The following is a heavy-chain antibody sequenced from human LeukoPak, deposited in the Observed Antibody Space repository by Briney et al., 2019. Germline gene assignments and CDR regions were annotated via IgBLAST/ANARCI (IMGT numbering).Heavy chain of an antibody. J-gene: IGHJ3*02. CDR1: GGSISSYY. CDR2: IYTSGST. Sequence: SETLSLTCTVSGGSISSYYWSWIRQPAGKGLEWIGRIYTSGSTNYNPSLKSRVTMSVDTSKNQFSLKLSSVTAADTAVYYCARDHSSSWYRGAFDIWGQGTMVTVSS. D-gene: IGHD6-13*01. CDR3: ARDHSSSWYRGAFDI. V-gene: IGHV4-4*07.